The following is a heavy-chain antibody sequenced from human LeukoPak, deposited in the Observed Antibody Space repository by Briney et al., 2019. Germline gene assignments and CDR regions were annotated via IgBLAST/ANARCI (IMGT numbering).Heavy chain of an antibody. J-gene: IGHJ6*04. V-gene: IGHV3-48*03. CDR1: GFTFSSYE. D-gene: IGHD3-10*02. CDR2: ISSSVSTI. CDR3: AELGITMIGGV. Sequence: GGSLRLSCAASGFTFSSYEMSWVRQAPGNGLEWVSYISSSVSTINYADSVKGRFTISRDNAKNSLYLQMNSLRAEDTAVYYCAELGITMIGGVWGKGTTVTISS.